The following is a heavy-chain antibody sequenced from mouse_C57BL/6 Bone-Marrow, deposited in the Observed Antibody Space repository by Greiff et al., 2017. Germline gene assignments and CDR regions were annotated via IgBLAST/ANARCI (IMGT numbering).Heavy chain of an antibody. Sequence: VQLVESGPGLVQPSQSLSITCTVSGFSLTSYGVHWVRQSPGKGLEWLGVIWSGGGTDYNAAFISRLSISKDNSKSQVFFRMNSQQADDTAVYYCARNRMAYWGQGTLVTVSA. CDR3: ARNRMAY. CDR2: IWSGGGT. J-gene: IGHJ3*01. CDR1: GFSLTSYG. V-gene: IGHV2-2*01.